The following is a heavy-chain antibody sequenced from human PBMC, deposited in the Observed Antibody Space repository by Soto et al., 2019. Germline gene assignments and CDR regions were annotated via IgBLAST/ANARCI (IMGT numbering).Heavy chain of an antibody. Sequence: SATLSPTCTVSGGSISSYYWSWIRQPAGKGLEWIGRIYTSGSTNYNPSLKSRVTMSVYTSKNQFSLKLSSVTAADTAVYYCARDTWERGVIITPRGHGMDVWGQGTTVTVSS. V-gene: IGHV4-4*07. D-gene: IGHD3-10*01. CDR1: GGSISSYY. CDR3: ARDTWERGVIITPRGHGMDV. CDR2: IYTSGST. J-gene: IGHJ6*02.